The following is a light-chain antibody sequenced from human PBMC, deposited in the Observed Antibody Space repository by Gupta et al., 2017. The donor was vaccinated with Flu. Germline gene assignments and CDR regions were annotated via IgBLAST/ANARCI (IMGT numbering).Light chain of an antibody. CDR1: QSVGSSY. V-gene: IGKV3-20*01. Sequence: EIVLTQSPGILSLSPGERATLSCRASQSVGSSYLAWYQQKPGQAPSLLIYGASSRATGIPDRFSGSGSGTDFTLTISILEPEDFAVYYCQKDGTSPYTFGGGTKVEI. CDR2: GAS. J-gene: IGKJ4*01. CDR3: QKDGTSPYT.